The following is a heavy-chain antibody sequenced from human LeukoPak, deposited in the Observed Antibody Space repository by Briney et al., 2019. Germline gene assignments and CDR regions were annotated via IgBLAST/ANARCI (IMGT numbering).Heavy chain of an antibody. CDR3: AREGPFGGPNWFDP. Sequence: SETLSLTCTVSGGSISRYYWSWIRQPPGKGLEWIGYIYYSGSTNYNPSLKSRVTISVDTSKNQFSLKLSSVTAADTAVYYCAREGPFGGPNWFDPWGQGTLVTVSS. CDR1: GGSISRYY. D-gene: IGHD3-10*01. J-gene: IGHJ5*02. V-gene: IGHV4-59*01. CDR2: IYYSGST.